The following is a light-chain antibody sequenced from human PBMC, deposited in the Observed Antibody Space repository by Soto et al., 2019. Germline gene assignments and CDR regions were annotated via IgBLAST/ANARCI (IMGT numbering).Light chain of an antibody. CDR2: DVS. CDR1: SSDVGGYNY. J-gene: IGLJ2*01. V-gene: IGLV2-14*01. Sequence: QSALTQPASVSGSPGQSITISCTGTSSDVGGYNYVSWYQQHPGKAPKLMIYDVSNRPSGVSNRFSGSKSGNTASLTISGLQAEDEADYSCTSYTSSSTPVFGGGPKPTVL. CDR3: TSYTSSSTPV.